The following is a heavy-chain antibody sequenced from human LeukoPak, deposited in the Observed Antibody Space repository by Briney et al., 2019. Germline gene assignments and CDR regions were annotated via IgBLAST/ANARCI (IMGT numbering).Heavy chain of an antibody. CDR2: INPNSGGT. CDR3: ARGGIAVAGPHGDAFDI. V-gene: IGHV1-2*02. Sequence: GASVKVSCKTSGYTFTGYYMHWVRQAPGQGLEWMGWINPNSGGTSYAQKFQGRVTMTRDTSISTAYMEVSSLRSDDTAVYYCARGGIAVAGPHGDAFDIWGQGTMVTVSS. J-gene: IGHJ3*02. D-gene: IGHD6-19*01. CDR1: GYTFTGYY.